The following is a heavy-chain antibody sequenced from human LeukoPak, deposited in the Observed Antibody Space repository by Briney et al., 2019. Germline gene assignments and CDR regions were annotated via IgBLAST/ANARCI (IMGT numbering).Heavy chain of an antibody. CDR3: AREGSSGLLWFGDLNWFDP. Sequence: GGSLRLSCAASGFTFSSYAMHWVRQAPGKGLEWVAVISYDGSNKYYADSAKGRFTISRDNSKNTPYLQMNSLRAEDTAVYYCAREGSSGLLWFGDLNWFDPWGQGTLVTVSS. CDR1: GFTFSSYA. D-gene: IGHD3-10*01. V-gene: IGHV3-30-3*01. CDR2: ISYDGSNK. J-gene: IGHJ5*02.